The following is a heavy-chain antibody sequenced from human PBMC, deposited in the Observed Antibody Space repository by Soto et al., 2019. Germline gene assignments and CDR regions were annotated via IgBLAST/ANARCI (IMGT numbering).Heavy chain of an antibody. V-gene: IGHV3-23*01. J-gene: IGHJ4*02. D-gene: IGHD2-15*01. CDR3: AKRRGAGGHFDY. CDR1: GFTFSSYA. CDR2: VSIGGST. Sequence: DVQLLESGGGLVQPEGSLRLSCAASGFTFSSYAMGWVRQGPGKGLEWVAVVSIGGSTHYADSVRGRCTISRDNSKTTLSLQMKSLTAEDTAVYFCAKRRGAGGHFDYWGQGALVTVSS.